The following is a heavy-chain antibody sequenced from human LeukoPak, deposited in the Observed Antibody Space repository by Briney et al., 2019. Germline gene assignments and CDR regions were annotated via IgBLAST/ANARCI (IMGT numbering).Heavy chain of an antibody. CDR3: ARGRVVRGVIITRGWFDP. CDR2: INHSGST. J-gene: IGHJ5*02. CDR1: GGSFSGYY. Sequence: PSETLSLTCAVYGGSFSGYYWSWIRQPPGKGLEWIGEINHSGSTNYNPPLKSRVTISVDTSKNQFSLKLSSVTAADTAVYYCARGRVVRGVIITRGWFDPWGQGTLVTVSS. V-gene: IGHV4-34*01. D-gene: IGHD3-10*01.